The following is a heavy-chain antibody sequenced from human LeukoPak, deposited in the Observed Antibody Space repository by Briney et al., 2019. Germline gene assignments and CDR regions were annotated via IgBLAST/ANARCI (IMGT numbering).Heavy chain of an antibody. J-gene: IGHJ5*02. CDR1: GGSISSGGYS. CDR3: ARVGSGSREYDWFDP. CDR2: IYHSGST. D-gene: IGHD3-10*01. Sequence: PSQTLSLTCAVSGGSISSGGYSWSWIRQPPGKGLEWIGYIYHSGSTYYNPSLKSRVTISVDRSKNQFSLKLSSVTAADTAVYYCARVGSGSREYDWFDPWGQGTLVTVSS. V-gene: IGHV4-30-2*01.